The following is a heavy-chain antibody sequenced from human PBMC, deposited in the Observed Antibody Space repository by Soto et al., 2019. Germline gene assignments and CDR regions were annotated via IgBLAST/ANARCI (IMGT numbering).Heavy chain of an antibody. Sequence: GASVKVSCKASGYTFTSYYMHWVRQAPGQGLEWMGIINPSGGSTSYAQKFQGRVTMTRDTSTSTVYIELSSLRSEDTAVYYCARAGRYFDWTHHRYYYYYGMDVWGQGTTVTVSS. J-gene: IGHJ6*02. V-gene: IGHV1-46*01. CDR1: GYTFTSYY. D-gene: IGHD3-9*01. CDR2: INPSGGST. CDR3: ARAGRYFDWTHHRYYYYYGMDV.